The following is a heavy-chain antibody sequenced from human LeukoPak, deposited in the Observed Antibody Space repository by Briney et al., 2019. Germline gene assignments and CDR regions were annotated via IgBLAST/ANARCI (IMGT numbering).Heavy chain of an antibody. V-gene: IGHV3-21*01. CDR2: ISSSSSYI. J-gene: IGHJ4*02. CDR1: GFTFSSYG. CDR3: AREFYYDSSGFGY. D-gene: IGHD3-22*01. Sequence: GGSLRLSCAASGFTFSSYGMSWVRQAPGKGLEWVSSISSSSSYIYYADSVKGRFTISRDNAKNSLYLQMNSLRAEDTAVYYCAREFYYDSSGFGYWGQGTLVTVSS.